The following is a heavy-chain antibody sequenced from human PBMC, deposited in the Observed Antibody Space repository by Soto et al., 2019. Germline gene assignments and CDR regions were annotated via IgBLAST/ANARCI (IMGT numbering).Heavy chain of an antibody. Sequence: SETLSLTCAVYGGSFSGYYWSWIRQPPGKGLEWIGEINHSGSTNYNPSLKSRVTISVDTSKNQFSLKLSSVTAADTAVYYCARAVAGKLDYWGQGTLVTVSS. J-gene: IGHJ4*02. CDR2: INHSGST. V-gene: IGHV4-34*01. CDR1: GGSFSGYY. D-gene: IGHD6-19*01. CDR3: ARAVAGKLDY.